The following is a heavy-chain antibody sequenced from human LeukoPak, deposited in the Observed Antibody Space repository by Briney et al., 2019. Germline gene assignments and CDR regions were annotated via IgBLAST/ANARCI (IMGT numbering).Heavy chain of an antibody. Sequence: GESLKISCKGSGYSFTSYWIGWVRQMPGKGLEWMGIIYPGDSDTRYSPSFQGQVTISADKSISTAYLQWSSLKASDAAMYYCARRPSATGADFDYWGQGTLVTVSS. V-gene: IGHV5-51*01. CDR3: ARRPSATGADFDY. CDR1: GYSFTSYW. CDR2: IYPGDSDT. J-gene: IGHJ4*02. D-gene: IGHD7-27*01.